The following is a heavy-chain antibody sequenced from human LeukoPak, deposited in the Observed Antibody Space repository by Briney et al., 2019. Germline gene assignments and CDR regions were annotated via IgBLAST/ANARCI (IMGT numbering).Heavy chain of an antibody. CDR3: AREGNMEGSSLPNYYMDV. D-gene: IGHD1-26*01. J-gene: IGHJ6*03. Sequence: GGSLRLSCAASGFTFSSYEMNWVRQAPGKGLEWVSSISSSSSYIYYADSVKGRFTISRGNAKKSLYLQMNSLRAEDTAVYYCAREGNMEGSSLPNYYMDVWGKGTTVTVSS. CDR1: GFTFSSYE. CDR2: ISSSSSYI. V-gene: IGHV3-21*01.